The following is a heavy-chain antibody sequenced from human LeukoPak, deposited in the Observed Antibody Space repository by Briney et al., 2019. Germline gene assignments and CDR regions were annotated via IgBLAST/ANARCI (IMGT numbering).Heavy chain of an antibody. J-gene: IGHJ4*02. D-gene: IGHD2-2*01. Sequence: GGSLRLSCAASGMTFSSNYIMWVRQPPGKGLEWVSSIYTGGSTYYADAVKGRFTISRDNSKNMVNLQMNSLRAEDTAVYYCARDQASSSSSPYWGQGTLVTVSS. V-gene: IGHV3-66*01. CDR2: IYTGGST. CDR3: ARDQASSSSSPY. CDR1: GMTFSSNY.